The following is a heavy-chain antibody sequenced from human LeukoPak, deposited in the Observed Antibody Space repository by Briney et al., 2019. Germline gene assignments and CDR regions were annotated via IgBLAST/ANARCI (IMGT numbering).Heavy chain of an antibody. J-gene: IGHJ3*02. V-gene: IGHV4-4*07. CDR2: IYTSGST. Sequence: SETLSLTCTVSGGSISSYYWSWIRQPAGKGLEWIGRIYTSGSTNYNPSLKSRVTMSVDTSKNQFPLKLSSVTAADTAVYYCARDKGDHCSSTSCYPPGAFDIWGQGTMVTVSS. CDR3: ARDKGDHCSSTSCYPPGAFDI. CDR1: GGSISSYY. D-gene: IGHD2-2*01.